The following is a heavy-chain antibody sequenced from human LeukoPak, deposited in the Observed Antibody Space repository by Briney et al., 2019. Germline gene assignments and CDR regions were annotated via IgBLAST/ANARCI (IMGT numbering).Heavy chain of an antibody. CDR1: GYSITSSSW. V-gene: IGHV4-28*01. CDR2: IYHSGTT. J-gene: IGHJ4*02. CDR3: ASLPIATDYYDSSGALFDY. Sequence: PSETLSLTCAVSGYSITSSSWWGWIRQPPGKGLEWIGYIYHSGTTYYNPSLQSRVTMSVDTSKNQFSLKLSSVTAADTAVFYCASLPIATDYYDSSGALFDYWGQGTLVTVSS. D-gene: IGHD3-22*01.